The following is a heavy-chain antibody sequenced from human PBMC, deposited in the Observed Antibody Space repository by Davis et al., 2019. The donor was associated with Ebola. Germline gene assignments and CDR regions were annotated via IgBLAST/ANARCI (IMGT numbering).Heavy chain of an antibody. Sequence: SETLSLTCTVSGGSVSSGGYYWNWIRQPPGKGLEWIGYIYYSGNTNYNPSLMSRATISLDTSTNQVSLKLKSVTTADTAVYYCAVLAGYWGQGTLVTVSS. D-gene: IGHD2/OR15-2a*01. V-gene: IGHV4-61*08. J-gene: IGHJ4*02. CDR1: GGSVSSGGYY. CDR3: AVLAGY. CDR2: IYYSGNT.